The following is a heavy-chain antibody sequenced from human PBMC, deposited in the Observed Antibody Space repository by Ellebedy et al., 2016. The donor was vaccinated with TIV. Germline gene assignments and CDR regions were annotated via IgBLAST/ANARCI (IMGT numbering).Heavy chain of an antibody. D-gene: IGHD5-24*01. Sequence: AASVKVSCKASGYTFTRYYMHWVRQAPGQGLEWMGIINPSGGSTSYAQKLQGRVTMTRDTSTSTVYMELSSLRSEDTAVYYCARGGEMATPPGENYFDYWGQGTLVTVSS. CDR1: GYTFTRYY. CDR3: ARGGEMATPPGENYFDY. J-gene: IGHJ4*02. V-gene: IGHV1-46*04. CDR2: INPSGGST.